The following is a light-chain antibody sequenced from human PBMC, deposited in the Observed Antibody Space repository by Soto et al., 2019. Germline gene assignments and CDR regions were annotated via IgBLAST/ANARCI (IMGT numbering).Light chain of an antibody. J-gene: IGLJ2*01. Sequence: QSALTQPASVSGSPGQSITISCTGTSSDVGGYNYVSWYQQYPGKAPKLMIYDVSKRPSGISNRFSGSKSGNTASLTISGLQAEDEADYYCNSYTSSSPVFGGGTKVTVL. CDR2: DVS. CDR3: NSYTSSSPV. V-gene: IGLV2-14*01. CDR1: SSDVGGYNY.